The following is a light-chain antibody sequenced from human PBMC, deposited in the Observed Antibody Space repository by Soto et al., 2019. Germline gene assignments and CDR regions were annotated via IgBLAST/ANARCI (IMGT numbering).Light chain of an antibody. J-gene: IGKJ2*01. CDR2: TAS. Sequence: DIQLTQSPSPLSASVGDRVTITCRASQSMSNYLNWYQHKPGKAPKLLIYTASILQSGIPSRFSGSGSGTDFTLSISSLQPEDFATYYCQQSYTTPYTFGQGTKLEIK. CDR1: QSMSNY. V-gene: IGKV1-39*01. CDR3: QQSYTTPYT.